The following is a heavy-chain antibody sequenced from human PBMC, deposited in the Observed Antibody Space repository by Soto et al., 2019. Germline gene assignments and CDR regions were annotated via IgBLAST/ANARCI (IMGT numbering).Heavy chain of an antibody. CDR2: IYNSGST. D-gene: IGHD2-2*01. V-gene: IGHV4-59*01. CDR1: GGSISSYY. Sequence: PSETLSLTCTVSGGSISSYYWSWIRQPPGKGLEWIGYIYNSGSTNYNPSLKSRVTISVDTSKNQFSLKLSSVTAADTAVYYCARQPRYCSSTSCYAGGYYYYGMDVWGQGTTVTVSS. J-gene: IGHJ6*02. CDR3: ARQPRYCSSTSCYAGGYYYYGMDV.